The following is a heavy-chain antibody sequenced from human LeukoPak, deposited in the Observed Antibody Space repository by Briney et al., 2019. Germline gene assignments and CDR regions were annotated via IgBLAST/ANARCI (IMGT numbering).Heavy chain of an antibody. Sequence: IGYTYHSGSTYYNPSLKSRVTISVDRSKDQFSLKLSSVTAADTAVYYCARAHSSSWGSLDYWGQGTLVTVSS. CDR3: ARAHSSSWGSLDY. V-gene: IGHV4-30-2*01. CDR2: TYHSGST. D-gene: IGHD6-6*01. J-gene: IGHJ4*02.